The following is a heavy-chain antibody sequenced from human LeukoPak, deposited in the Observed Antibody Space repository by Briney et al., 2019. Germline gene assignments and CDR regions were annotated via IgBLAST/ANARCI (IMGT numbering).Heavy chain of an antibody. D-gene: IGHD6-19*01. V-gene: IGHV1-24*01. J-gene: IGHJ5*02. Sequence: ASVKVSCKVSGYTLTELSMHWVRQAPGKGLEWMGGFEPEDGETIYAQKFQGRVTMTEDTSTDTAYMELSSLRSEDTAVYYCATGGYSSGWYVTWFDPWGQGTLVTVSS. CDR1: GYTLTELS. CDR3: ATGGYSSGWYVTWFDP. CDR2: FEPEDGET.